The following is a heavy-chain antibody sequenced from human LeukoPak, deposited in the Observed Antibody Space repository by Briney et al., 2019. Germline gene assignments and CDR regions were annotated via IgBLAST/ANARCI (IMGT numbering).Heavy chain of an antibody. J-gene: IGHJ5*02. CDR3: ATGVGGSSAQWFDP. CDR2: ISAYNGNT. D-gene: IGHD3-16*01. Sequence: GASVKVSCKASGYTFTSYGISWVRQAPGQGLEWMGWISAYNGNTNYAQKLQGRVTMTTDTSTSTAYMELSSLRSEDTAVYYCATGVGGSSAQWFDPWGQGTLVTVSS. CDR1: GYTFTSYG. V-gene: IGHV1-18*01.